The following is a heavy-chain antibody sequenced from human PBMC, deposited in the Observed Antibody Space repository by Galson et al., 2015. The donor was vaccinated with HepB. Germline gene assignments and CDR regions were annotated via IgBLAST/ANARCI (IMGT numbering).Heavy chain of an antibody. D-gene: IGHD3-22*01. CDR2: ISSSSSYT. Sequence: SLRLSCAASGFTFSDYYMSWIRQAPGKGLEWVSYISSSSSYTNYADSVKGRFTISRDNAKNSLYLQMNSLRAEDTAVNYCARVSLVYYYDSSGYLYYFDYWGQGTLVTVSS. CDR1: GFTFSDYY. CDR3: ARVSLVYYYDSSGYLYYFDY. V-gene: IGHV3-11*06. J-gene: IGHJ4*02.